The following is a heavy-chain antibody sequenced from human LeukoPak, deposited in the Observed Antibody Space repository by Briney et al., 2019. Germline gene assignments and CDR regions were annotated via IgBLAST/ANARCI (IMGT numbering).Heavy chain of an antibody. V-gene: IGHV3-53*01. D-gene: IGHD2-2*01. CDR1: GFTVSTYY. Sequence: GGSLRLSCAASGFTVSTYYMTWVRQAPGKGLECVSVIYSGGSAYYADSVKGRFTVSRDDSKNTLYLQMNSLRAEDTAMYYCARGLGYCTSTTCLLPFDYWGQGTLVTVSS. CDR2: IYSGGSA. J-gene: IGHJ4*02. CDR3: ARGLGYCTSTTCLLPFDY.